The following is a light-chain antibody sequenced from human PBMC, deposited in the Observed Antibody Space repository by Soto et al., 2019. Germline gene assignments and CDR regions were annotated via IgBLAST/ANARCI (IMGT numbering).Light chain of an antibody. V-gene: IGLV2-14*01. CDR3: SSYTRSSSVI. CDR2: DVK. CDR1: SSDVGAYDY. J-gene: IGLJ2*01. Sequence: QSALPQPASVSGSPGPSIAISCTGTSSDVGAYDYVSWYQQHPGKAPKLMIYDVKYRPSGVSNRFSGSKSGNTASLTISGLQAEDEADYYCSSYTRSSSVIFGGGTQLTVL.